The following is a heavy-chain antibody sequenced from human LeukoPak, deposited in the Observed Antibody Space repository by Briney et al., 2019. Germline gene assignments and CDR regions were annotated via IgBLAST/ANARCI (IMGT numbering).Heavy chain of an antibody. D-gene: IGHD3-10*01. V-gene: IGHV3-53*01. CDR1: GFTVSSNY. CDR3: VVVWFGESYYFDY. CDR2: IYSGGST. J-gene: IGHJ4*02. Sequence: GGSLRLSCAAPGFTVSSNYMSWVRQAPGKGLEWVSVIYSGGSTYYADSVKGRFTISRDNSKNTLYLQMNSLRAEDTAVYYCVVVWFGESYYFDYWGQGTLVTVSS.